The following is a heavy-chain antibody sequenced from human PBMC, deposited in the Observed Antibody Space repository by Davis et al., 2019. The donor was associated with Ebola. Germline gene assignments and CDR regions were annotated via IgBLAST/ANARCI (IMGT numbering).Heavy chain of an antibody. V-gene: IGHV3-43D*03. D-gene: IGHD3-22*01. CDR2: ISWDGRST. J-gene: IGHJ4*02. CDR1: GFTFGDYA. Sequence: GESLKIPCAASGFTFGDYAMHWVRQAPGKGLEWVSLISWDGRSTAYADSVRDRFSISRDNSRNFLYLQMNGLRAEDTALYYCTAYDSTFKNYWGQGTLVTVSS. CDR3: TAYDSTFKNY.